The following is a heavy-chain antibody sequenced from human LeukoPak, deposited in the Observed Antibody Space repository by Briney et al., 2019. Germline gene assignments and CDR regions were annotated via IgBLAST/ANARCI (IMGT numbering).Heavy chain of an antibody. CDR3: ARGNTGRTDY. CDR2: TYYRSKWYN. CDR1: ADTVSINSAA. J-gene: IGHJ4*02. D-gene: IGHD1-26*01. Sequence: SQTLSLTCAISADTVSINSAAWNWVRQSPSRGLEWLGRTYYRSKWYNEYADSVKSRITINPDTSKNQFSLHLNSVTAGDTAVYFFARGNTGRTDYWVQGTLVTVSS. V-gene: IGHV6-1*01.